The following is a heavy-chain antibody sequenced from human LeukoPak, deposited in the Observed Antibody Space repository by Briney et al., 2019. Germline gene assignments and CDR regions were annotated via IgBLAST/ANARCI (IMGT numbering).Heavy chain of an antibody. D-gene: IGHD3-10*01. CDR3: TREGAGGFDY. CDR2: IKQDGSEK. V-gene: IGHV3-7*01. CDR1: GFTFSRHW. J-gene: IGHJ4*02. Sequence: GGSLRLSCGASGFTFSRHWMSWVRQVPGKGPEWVANIKQDGSEKSYVDSVKGRFTISRDNAKNSLYLQMNSLRAEDTAVYYCTREGAGGFDYWGQGTLVTVSS.